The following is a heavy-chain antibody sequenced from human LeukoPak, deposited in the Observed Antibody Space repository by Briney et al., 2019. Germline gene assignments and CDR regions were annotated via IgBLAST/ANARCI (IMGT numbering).Heavy chain of an antibody. CDR1: GFTFSSYS. J-gene: IGHJ6*03. CDR2: ISSSYI. CDR3: ARDCLTIRDILSGYYKTFYYYYYMDV. D-gene: IGHD3-9*01. V-gene: IGHV3-21*01. Sequence: KSGGSLRLSCAASGFTFSSYSMNWVRQAPGKGLEWVSSISSSYIYYADSVKGRFTISRDNAKNSLYLQMNSLRAEDTAVYYCARDCLTIRDILSGYYKTFYYYYYMDVWGNGTNVTVSS.